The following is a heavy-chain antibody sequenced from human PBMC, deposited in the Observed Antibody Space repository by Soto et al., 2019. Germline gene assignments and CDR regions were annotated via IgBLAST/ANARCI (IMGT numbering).Heavy chain of an antibody. Sequence: EVQLVESGGGLVKPGGSLRLSCAASGFTFSDYTMIWVRQSPGKGLGWVSSISAGSTYIYYADSVKGRFTISRDNADNSLSLRMNSLRAEDTALYYCARAYRAHDTYYFDSWGQGTLVTVYS. J-gene: IGHJ4*02. CDR2: ISAGSTYI. V-gene: IGHV3-21*01. D-gene: IGHD3-16*02. CDR1: GFTFSDYT. CDR3: ARAYRAHDTYYFDS.